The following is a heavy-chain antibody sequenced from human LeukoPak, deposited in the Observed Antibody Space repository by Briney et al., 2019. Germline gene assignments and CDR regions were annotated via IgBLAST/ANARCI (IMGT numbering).Heavy chain of an antibody. Sequence: GGSLTLPCTASGLTFSNYATTWVRQAPGKGLEWASSITGSGRGTYYADSVKGRFSVSRDNSQNTVFLHMNSLRADDTALYYCSKDPNGDYVGAFDMWGPGTMVTVSS. CDR1: GLTFSNYA. D-gene: IGHD4-17*01. V-gene: IGHV3-23*01. J-gene: IGHJ3*02. CDR2: ITGSGRGT. CDR3: SKDPNGDYVGAFDM.